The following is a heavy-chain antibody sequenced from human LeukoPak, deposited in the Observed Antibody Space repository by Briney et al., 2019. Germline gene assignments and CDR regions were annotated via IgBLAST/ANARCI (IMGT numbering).Heavy chain of an antibody. J-gene: IGHJ4*02. D-gene: IGHD3-10*01. CDR1: GFTFNSYG. V-gene: IGHV3-30*03. Sequence: GRSLRLSCAASGFTFNSYGMHWVRQAPGKGLEWVAVASYDGSNTYYGDSVKGRFTIARDNSNNTLYLQMNSVRTEDTAVYYCARGGYYGSAIEDYWGQGTLVTVSS. CDR3: ARGGYYGSAIEDY. CDR2: ASYDGSNT.